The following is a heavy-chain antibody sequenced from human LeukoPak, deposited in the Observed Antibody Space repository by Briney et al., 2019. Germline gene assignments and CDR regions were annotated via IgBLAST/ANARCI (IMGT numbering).Heavy chain of an antibody. CDR1: GFTFSSYA. D-gene: IGHD3-10*01. V-gene: IGHV3-23*01. Sequence: GGSLRLSCAASGFTFSSYAMSWVRQAPGKGLEWVSAISGSGGSTYYADSVKGRFTISRDNSKNTLYLQMNSLRAEDTAVYYCARYGSESYYTDYWGQRTLVTVSS. J-gene: IGHJ4*02. CDR3: ARYGSESYYTDY. CDR2: ISGSGGST.